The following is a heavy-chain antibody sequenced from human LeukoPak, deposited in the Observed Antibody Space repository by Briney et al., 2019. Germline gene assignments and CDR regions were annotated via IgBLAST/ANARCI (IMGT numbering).Heavy chain of an antibody. CDR1: GYTFTGYY. CDR3: ARDRPYDSSDYYAAKYYYYYMDV. V-gene: IGHV1-2*02. J-gene: IGHJ6*03. Sequence: ASVKVSCKASGYTFTGYYMHWVRQAPGQGLGWMGWINPNRGGTNYEQKFQGRFTMTRDPSISTAYMELSRLRSDDTAVYSCARDRPYDSSDYYAAKYYYYYMDVWGEGTTVTVSS. D-gene: IGHD3-22*01. CDR2: INPNRGGT.